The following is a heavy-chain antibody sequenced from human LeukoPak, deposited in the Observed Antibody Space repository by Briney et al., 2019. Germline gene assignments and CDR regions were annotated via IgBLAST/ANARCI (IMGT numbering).Heavy chain of an antibody. V-gene: IGHV3-43D*03. Sequence: GGSLRLSCEASGLSFGDYTMHWVRQPPGKGLEWVSLISWDGDSTYYADSVRGRFTTSRDNSKNSLYLQMNSLRAEDTALYYCAKSGFWSGYFPLDYWGQGTLVTVSS. J-gene: IGHJ4*02. D-gene: IGHD3-3*01. CDR1: GLSFGDYT. CDR2: ISWDGDST. CDR3: AKSGFWSGYFPLDY.